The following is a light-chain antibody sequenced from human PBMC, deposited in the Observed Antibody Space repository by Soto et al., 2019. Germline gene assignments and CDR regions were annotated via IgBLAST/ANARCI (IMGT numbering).Light chain of an antibody. V-gene: IGLV2-8*01. CDR1: SSDVGEENY. J-gene: IGLJ2*01. Sequence: QSVLTQPPSASGSPGQSVTITCSGTSSDVGEENYVSWYQQYPGKVPKLILYEVSKRPSGVPDRFSGSRSGNTASLTVSGLQAEDEADYYCSSFAGSPVVFGGGTQLTVL. CDR3: SSFAGSPVV. CDR2: EVS.